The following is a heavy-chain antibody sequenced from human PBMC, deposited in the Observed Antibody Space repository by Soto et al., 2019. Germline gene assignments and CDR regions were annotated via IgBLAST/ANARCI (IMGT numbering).Heavy chain of an antibody. CDR1: GGSISSYY. J-gene: IGHJ4*02. CDR3: ARHHWVHYFDS. Sequence: QVQLQESGPGLVKPSETLSLTCTVSGGSISSYYWSWIRQPPGKGLEWIGYIYYSGSTNYNPSLKRRVTISVDTSKNQFSLKLSSVTAADTAVDYCARHHWVHYFDSLGQGTLVTVSS. D-gene: IGHD3-16*01. CDR2: IYYSGST. V-gene: IGHV4-59*08.